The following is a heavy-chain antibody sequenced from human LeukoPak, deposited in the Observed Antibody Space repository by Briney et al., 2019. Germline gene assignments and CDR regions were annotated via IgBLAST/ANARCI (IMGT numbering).Heavy chain of an antibody. CDR1: GFTFSSYW. J-gene: IGHJ5*02. CDR2: IKQDGSEK. Sequence: PGGSLRLSCPASGFTFSSYWMSWVRQAPGKGLEWVANIKQDGSEKYYVDSVKGRFTISRDNAKNSLYLQMNSLRAEDTAVYYCARDRWYRGILYRWGQGTLVTVSS. V-gene: IGHV3-7*01. D-gene: IGHD1-26*01. CDR3: ARDRWYRGILYR.